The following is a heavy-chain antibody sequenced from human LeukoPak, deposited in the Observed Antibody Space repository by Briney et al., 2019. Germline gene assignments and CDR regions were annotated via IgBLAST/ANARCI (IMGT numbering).Heavy chain of an antibody. V-gene: IGHV3-30-3*01. CDR1: GFTFSSYA. CDR3: ARDNHYSDINWFDP. Sequence: PGRSLRLSCAASGFTFSSYAMHWVRQAPGKGLEWVAVISYDGSNKYYADSVKGRFTISRDNSKNTLYLQMNSLRAEDTAVYYCARDNHYSDINWFDPWGQGTLVTVSS. CDR2: ISYDGSNK. D-gene: IGHD4-11*01. J-gene: IGHJ5*02.